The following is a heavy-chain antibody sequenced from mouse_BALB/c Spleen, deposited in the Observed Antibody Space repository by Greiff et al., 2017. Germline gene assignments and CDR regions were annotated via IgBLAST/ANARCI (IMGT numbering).Heavy chain of an antibody. CDR1: GFNIKDTY. Sequence: VQLQQSGAELVKPGASVKLSCTASGFNIKDTYMHWVKQRPEQGLEWIGRIDPANGNTKYDPKFQGKATITADTSSNTAYLQLSSLTSEDTAVYYCARYYYGSSWYAMDGWGQGTSVTVAS. J-gene: IGHJ4*01. V-gene: IGHV14-3*02. D-gene: IGHD1-1*01. CDR2: IDPANGNT. CDR3: ARYYYGSSWYAMDG.